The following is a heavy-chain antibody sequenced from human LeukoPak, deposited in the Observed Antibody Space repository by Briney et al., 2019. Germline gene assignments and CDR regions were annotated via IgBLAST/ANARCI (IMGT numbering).Heavy chain of an antibody. CDR3: RVDTPFFDY. D-gene: IGHD5-18*01. CDR2: IYYSGSA. CDR1: GASISSYY. V-gene: IGHV4-59*01. Sequence: SETLSLTCTVSGASISSYYWSWIRQPPGKRLEWIGYIYYSGSANYNPSLKSRVTISVDTSKNQFSLKLSSVTAADTAVYYCRVDTPFFDYWGQGTLVTVSS. J-gene: IGHJ4*02.